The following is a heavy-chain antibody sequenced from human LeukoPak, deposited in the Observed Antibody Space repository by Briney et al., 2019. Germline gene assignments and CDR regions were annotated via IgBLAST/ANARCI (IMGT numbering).Heavy chain of an antibody. V-gene: IGHV4-34*01. CDR2: INHSGST. CDR3: ARLQRGYCSGGSCYSRYYYYYMDV. D-gene: IGHD2-15*01. CDR1: GGSFSGYY. J-gene: IGHJ6*03. Sequence: PSETLSRTCAVYGGSFSGYYWSWIRQPPGKGLEWIGEINHSGSTNYNPSLKSRVTISVDTSKNQFSLKLSSVTAADTAVYYCARLQRGYCSGGSCYSRYYYYYMDVWGKGTTVTVSS.